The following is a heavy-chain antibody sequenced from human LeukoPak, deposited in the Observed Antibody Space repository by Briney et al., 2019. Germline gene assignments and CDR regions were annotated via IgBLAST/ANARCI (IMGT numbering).Heavy chain of an antibody. CDR1: GFTFSIYA. J-gene: IGHJ4*02. CDR2: ISCSGRST. CDR3: ASDYPAFDY. Sequence: GGSLSLSCAASGFTFSIYAMSWVRQAPGKGVEWVSAISCSGRSTYYADSVKGRSTISRDNSKNTLYLQMNSLRAEDTAVYYCASDYPAFDYWGQGTLVTVSS. D-gene: IGHD4-17*01. V-gene: IGHV3-23*01.